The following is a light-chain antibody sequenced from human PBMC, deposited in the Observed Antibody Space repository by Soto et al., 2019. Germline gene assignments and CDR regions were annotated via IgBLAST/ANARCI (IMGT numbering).Light chain of an antibody. CDR3: QQYNSYPYT. CDR1: QSISSW. Sequence: DIQMTQSPSTLSASVGDRVTITCRASQSISSWLAWYQQKPGKAPNLLIYKASSLESGIPSRFRGSGSGTEFTLTISSLQPDDFATYYCQQYNSYPYTFGQGTKLEIK. CDR2: KAS. J-gene: IGKJ2*01. V-gene: IGKV1-5*03.